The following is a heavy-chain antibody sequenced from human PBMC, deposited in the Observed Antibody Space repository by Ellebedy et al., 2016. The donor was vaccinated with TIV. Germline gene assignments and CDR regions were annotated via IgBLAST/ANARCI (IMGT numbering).Heavy chain of an antibody. Sequence: PGGSLRLSCAASGFKFSDYYITWIRQAPGRGLEWVSYISGSGSYTNYADSVRGRFTISKDNAKNSLYLQMNTLRAEDTAVYYCARAAVGTYKWFDPWGQGTLVIVSS. CDR3: ARAAVGTYKWFDP. CDR1: GFKFSDYY. V-gene: IGHV3-11*06. D-gene: IGHD6-13*01. CDR2: ISGSGSYT. J-gene: IGHJ5*02.